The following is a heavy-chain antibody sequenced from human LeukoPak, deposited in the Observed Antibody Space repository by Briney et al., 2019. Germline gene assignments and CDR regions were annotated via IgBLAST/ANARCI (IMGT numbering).Heavy chain of an antibody. J-gene: IGHJ4*02. CDR2: LYYSGST. V-gene: IGHV4-59*01. CDR3: AGARYDDILTGYYPSPYFDY. D-gene: IGHD3-9*01. Sequence: SETLSLTCTVSGGSISSYYWSWLRQPPGKGLEGLGYLYYSGSTNYNPSLESRLTISVGTSKHQFPLKLSSVTGADTAVYYCAGARYDDILTGYYPSPYFDYWGQGTLVTVSS. CDR1: GGSISSYY.